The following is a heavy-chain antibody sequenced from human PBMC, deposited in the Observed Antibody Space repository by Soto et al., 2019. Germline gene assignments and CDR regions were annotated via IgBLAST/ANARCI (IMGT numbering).Heavy chain of an antibody. J-gene: IGHJ6*02. V-gene: IGHV4-31*03. CDR2: IYHTGST. CDR1: GGSISSVDYY. Sequence: QVQLQESGPGLVKPSQTLSLTCTVSGGSISSVDYYWNWIRQLPGKGLEWIGYIYHTGSTYYNSSLKSRLLILVDTSKNQFSLRLTALTAADTAVYYCAREQVPTLDYFGMDVWGQGTTVTVSS. CDR3: AREQVPTLDYFGMDV.